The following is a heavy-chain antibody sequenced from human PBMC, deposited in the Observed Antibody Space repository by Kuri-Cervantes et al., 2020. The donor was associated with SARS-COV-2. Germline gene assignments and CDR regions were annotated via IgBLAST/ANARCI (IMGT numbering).Heavy chain of an antibody. Sequence: GGSLRLSCAASGFTFSSYSMNWVRQAPGKGLEWVSSISSSSSYIYYADSVKGRFTISRDNSKNTLYLQMNSLRAEDTAVYYCARAASGSYYGAFDIWGQGTMVTVSS. CDR3: ARAASGSYYGAFDI. D-gene: IGHD1-26*01. J-gene: IGHJ3*02. V-gene: IGHV3-21*01. CDR2: ISSSSSYI. CDR1: GFTFSSYS.